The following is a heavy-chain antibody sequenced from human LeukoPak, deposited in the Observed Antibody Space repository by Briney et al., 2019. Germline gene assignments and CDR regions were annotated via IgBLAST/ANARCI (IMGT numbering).Heavy chain of an antibody. CDR2: IYYSGST. CDR1: GGSISSYY. CDR3: ARGNRWELDIDY. V-gene: IGHV4-59*01. Sequence: SETLSLTCTVSGGSISSYYWSWIRQPPGKGLEWIGYIYYSGSTKYNPSLKSRVTISVDTSKNQFSLKLSSVTAADTAVYYCARGNRWELDIDYWGQGTLVTVSS. J-gene: IGHJ4*02. D-gene: IGHD1-26*01.